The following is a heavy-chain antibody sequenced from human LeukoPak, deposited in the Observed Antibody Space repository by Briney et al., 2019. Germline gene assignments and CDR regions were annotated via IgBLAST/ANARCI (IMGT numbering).Heavy chain of an antibody. Sequence: PSETLSLTCSVSDDSITMYYWTWIRQPPGKGLEWVSGISGSGGNTYYANSVKGRFTISRDNSKNTLYLQMNSLRAEDTAVYYCARGILTGYYLLDYWGQGTLVTVSS. V-gene: IGHV3-23*01. CDR2: ISGSGGNT. D-gene: IGHD3-9*01. J-gene: IGHJ4*02. CDR1: DDSITMYY. CDR3: ARGILTGYYLLDY.